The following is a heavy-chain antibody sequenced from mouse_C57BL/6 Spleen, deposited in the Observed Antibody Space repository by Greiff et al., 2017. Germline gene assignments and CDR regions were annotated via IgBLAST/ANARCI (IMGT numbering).Heavy chain of an antibody. J-gene: IGHJ2*01. D-gene: IGHD4-1*02. V-gene: IGHV7-3*01. CDR1: GFTFTDYY. Sequence: EVMLVESGGGLVQPGGSLSLSCAASGFTFTDYYMSWVRQPPGKALEWLGFIRNKANGYTTEYSAYVKGRFTISRDNSQSILYLQMNALGAADSATYYCARSPSTGAYFDYWGQGTTLTVSS. CDR3: ARSPSTGAYFDY. CDR2: IRNKANGYTT.